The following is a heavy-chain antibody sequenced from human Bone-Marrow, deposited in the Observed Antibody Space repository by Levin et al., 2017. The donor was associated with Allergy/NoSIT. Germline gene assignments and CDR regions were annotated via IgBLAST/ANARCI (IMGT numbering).Heavy chain of an antibody. Sequence: ASVKVSCKASGYTFTGYYMHWVRQAPGQGLEWMGRINPSTGATNYAQKFQGRVTVTRDTSISTAYLELSSLRSDDTAVYYCARDSNVASAQRNCFDCWGQGTPVTVSS. CDR2: INPSTGAT. D-gene: IGHD4-11*01. V-gene: IGHV1-2*06. CDR3: ARDSNVASAQRNCFDC. CDR1: GYTFTGYY. J-gene: IGHJ4*02.